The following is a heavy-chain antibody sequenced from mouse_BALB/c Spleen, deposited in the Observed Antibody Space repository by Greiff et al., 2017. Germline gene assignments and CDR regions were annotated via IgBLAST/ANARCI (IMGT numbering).Heavy chain of an antibody. CDR3: ARRGGNYLYWYFDV. D-gene: IGHD2-1*01. CDR2: ISYDGSN. V-gene: IGHV3-6*02. J-gene: IGHJ1*01. Sequence: EVKLMESGPGLVKPSQSLSLTCSVTGYSITSGYYWNWIRQFPGNKLEWMGYISYDGSNNYNPSLKNRISITRDTSKNQFFLKLNSVTTEDTATYYCARRGGNYLYWYFDVWGAGTTVTVSS. CDR1: GYSITSGYY.